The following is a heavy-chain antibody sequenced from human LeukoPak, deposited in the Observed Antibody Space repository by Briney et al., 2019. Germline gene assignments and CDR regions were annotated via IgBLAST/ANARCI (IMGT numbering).Heavy chain of an antibody. D-gene: IGHD3-22*01. Sequence: PGGSQRLSCAASGFTFSSYGMHWVRQAPGKGLEWVAVIWYDGSNKYYADSVKGRFTISRDNSKNTLYLQMNSLRAEDTAVYYCARDYYDSSGYYNAFDIWGQGTMVTVSS. CDR1: GFTFSSYG. CDR3: ARDYYDSSGYYNAFDI. CDR2: IWYDGSNK. J-gene: IGHJ3*02. V-gene: IGHV3-33*01.